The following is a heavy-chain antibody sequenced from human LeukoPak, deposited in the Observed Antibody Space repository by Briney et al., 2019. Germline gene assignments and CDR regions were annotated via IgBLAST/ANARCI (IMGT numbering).Heavy chain of an antibody. CDR3: ARVNYGSATKEDY. J-gene: IGHJ4*02. CDR2: IYYSGSI. Sequence: SETLSLTCTVSGASISSYYWSWIRQPPGKGLEWIGDIYYSGSIKYNPSLKSRVTMSVDTSKNQFSLKLSSVTAADTAIYYCARVNYGSATKEDYWGQGTLVTVSS. CDR1: GASISSYY. V-gene: IGHV4-59*01. D-gene: IGHD3-10*01.